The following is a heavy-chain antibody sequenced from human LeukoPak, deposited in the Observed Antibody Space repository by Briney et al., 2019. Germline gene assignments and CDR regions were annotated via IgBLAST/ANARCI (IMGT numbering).Heavy chain of an antibody. D-gene: IGHD2-21*02. Sequence: PGGSLRLSCAASGFTFSDYYMSWIRQAPGKGLEWVSYISSSSSYTNYADSVKCRFTISRDNDKNSLYLQMKSLRAEATAMYYCSRATVHYGMDVWGKGTTVTVSS. CDR1: GFTFSDYY. CDR3: SRATVHYGMDV. J-gene: IGHJ6*04. CDR2: ISSSSSYT. V-gene: IGHV3-11*06.